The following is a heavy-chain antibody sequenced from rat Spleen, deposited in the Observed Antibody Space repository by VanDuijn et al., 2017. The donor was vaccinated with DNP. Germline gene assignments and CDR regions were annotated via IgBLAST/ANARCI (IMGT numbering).Heavy chain of an antibody. Sequence: EVQLVESGGGLVQPGRSLKLSCAASGFTFTNYDMAWVRQAPTKGLEWVASITTSGGSTYYRDSVKGRFTVSRDNAKNTLYLQMDSLRSEDTATYYCVRPYHSWYNWFAYWGQGTLVTVSS. J-gene: IGHJ3*01. D-gene: IGHD4-3*01. CDR1: GFTFTNYD. V-gene: IGHV5S13*01. CDR2: ITTSGGST. CDR3: VRPYHSWYNWFAY.